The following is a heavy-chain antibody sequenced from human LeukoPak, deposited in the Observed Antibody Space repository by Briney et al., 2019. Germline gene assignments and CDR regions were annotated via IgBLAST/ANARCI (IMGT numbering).Heavy chain of an antibody. CDR2: IYSGGST. D-gene: IGHD4-17*01. Sequence: GGSLRLSCAASGFTVSSNYMSWVRQAPGKGLEWVSVIYSGGSTYYADSVKGRFTISRDNSKNTLYLQMNSLRAEDTAVYYCARTYDYGDYGFWFDPWGQGTLVTVSS. CDR1: GFTVSSNY. CDR3: ARTYDYGDYGFWFDP. J-gene: IGHJ5*02. V-gene: IGHV3-53*01.